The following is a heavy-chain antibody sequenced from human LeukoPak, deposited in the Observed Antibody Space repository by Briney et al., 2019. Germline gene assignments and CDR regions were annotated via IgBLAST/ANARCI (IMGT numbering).Heavy chain of an antibody. Sequence: PGGSLRLSCAASGFTFDDYAMHWVRQAPGKGLEWVSGISWNSGSIGYADSVKGRFTISRDNAKNSLYLQMNSLRAEDTAFYYCVKRGGNSGYFQHWGQGTLVTVSS. CDR3: VKRGGNSGYFQH. D-gene: IGHD4-23*01. J-gene: IGHJ1*01. CDR1: GFTFDDYA. CDR2: ISWNSGSI. V-gene: IGHV3-9*01.